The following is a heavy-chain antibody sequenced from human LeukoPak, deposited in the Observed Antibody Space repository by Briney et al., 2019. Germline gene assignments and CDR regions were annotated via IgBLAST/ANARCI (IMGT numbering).Heavy chain of an antibody. D-gene: IGHD3-3*01. CDR1: GFTFSSYS. J-gene: IGHJ6*03. CDR3: ARDPTYYDFWSGYLTTGYMDV. CDR2: IRSSSSYI. Sequence: AGSLRLSCAASGFTFSSYSMKWVRQAPAKGLAWVSCIRSSSSYIYYADSVKGRFTISRDSAKNSLYLQMNSLRAEDTAVYYCARDPTYYDFWSGYLTTGYMDVWGKGTTVTVSS. V-gene: IGHV3-21*01.